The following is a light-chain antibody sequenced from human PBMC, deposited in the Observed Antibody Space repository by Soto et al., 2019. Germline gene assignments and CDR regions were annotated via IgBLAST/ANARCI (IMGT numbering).Light chain of an antibody. CDR1: SGDVGAYER. CDR2: EVN. Sequence: QSALTQPPSVSGSPGQSVTISCTGTSGDVGAYERVSWYQQSPGTAPRLLIYEVNRRPPGGPDRFSGSKSVNTASLTISGLQAEDEAEYYCSSYSDSTTKVVFGGGTKVTVL. J-gene: IGLJ3*02. CDR3: SSYSDSTTKVV. V-gene: IGLV2-18*02.